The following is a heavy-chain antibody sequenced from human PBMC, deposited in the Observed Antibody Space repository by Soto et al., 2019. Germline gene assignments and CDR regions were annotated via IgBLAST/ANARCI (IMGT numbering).Heavy chain of an antibody. CDR1: GYSFTSYW. Sequence: PGESLKISCKGSGYSFTSYWIGWVRQMPGKGLEWMGIIYPGDSDTRYSPSFQGQVTISADKSISTAYLQMNSLRAEDTAVYYCARGLYGDPREYFQYWGQGTLVTVSS. CDR3: ARGLYGDPREYFQY. CDR2: IYPGDSDT. D-gene: IGHD4-17*01. V-gene: IGHV5-51*01. J-gene: IGHJ1*01.